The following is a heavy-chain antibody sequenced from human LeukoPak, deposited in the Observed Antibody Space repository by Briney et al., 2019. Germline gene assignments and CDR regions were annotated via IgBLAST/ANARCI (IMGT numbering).Heavy chain of an antibody. CDR2: IYYSGST. CDR3: ARVLGAYCSGGSCYSSWYFDL. CDR1: GGSISSSY. V-gene: IGHV4-59*01. J-gene: IGHJ2*01. Sequence: PSETLSLTCTVSGGSISSSYWSWIRQPPGKGPEWIGYIYYSGSTNYNPSLRSRVTISVDTSKNRFSLKLSSVTAADTAVHYCARVLGAYCSGGSCYSSWYFDLWGRGTLVTVSS. D-gene: IGHD2-15*01.